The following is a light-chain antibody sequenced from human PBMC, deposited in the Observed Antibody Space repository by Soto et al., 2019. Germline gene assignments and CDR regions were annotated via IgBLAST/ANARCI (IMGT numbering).Light chain of an antibody. CDR3: QQRSDWPRT. J-gene: IGKJ3*01. CDR1: QSVGSY. CDR2: DAS. V-gene: IGKV3-11*01. Sequence: EIVLTQSPATLSLSPGQRATLSCRASQSVGSYLAWYQQRPGQAPRLLIYDASNRVTGTPARFSGSGSGTDFTLTISSLEPEDSAVYYCQQRSDWPRTFGPGTKVEIQ.